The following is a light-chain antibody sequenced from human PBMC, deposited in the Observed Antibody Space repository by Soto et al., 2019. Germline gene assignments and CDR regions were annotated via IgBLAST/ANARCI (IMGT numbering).Light chain of an antibody. CDR1: RTDVDGHDY. Sequence: QSALTQPASVSGSPGQSITISCTGARTDVDGHDYVSWYQQHPGQAPKLMIFDVHNLPSGVPSRFSGSKSGDTASLTISGLQAEDDGDYYCSSYAASTPFSVFGTGTKVTVL. CDR2: DVH. J-gene: IGLJ1*01. CDR3: SSYAASTPFSV. V-gene: IGLV2-14*03.